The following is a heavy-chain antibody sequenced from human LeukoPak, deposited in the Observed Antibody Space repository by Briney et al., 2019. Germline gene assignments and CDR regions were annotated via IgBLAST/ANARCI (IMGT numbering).Heavy chain of an antibody. CDR2: FDPEDGET. J-gene: IGHJ6*04. CDR3: ATGPDPYYYGSGSYLSGMDV. Sequence: PSVNVSCKVSGYTLTELSMHWVRQAPGKGLEWMGGFDPEDGETIYAQKFQGRVTMTEDTSTDTAYMELSSLRSEDTAVYYCATGPDPYYYGSGSYLSGMDVWGKGTTVTVSS. CDR1: GYTLTELS. V-gene: IGHV1-24*01. D-gene: IGHD3-10*01.